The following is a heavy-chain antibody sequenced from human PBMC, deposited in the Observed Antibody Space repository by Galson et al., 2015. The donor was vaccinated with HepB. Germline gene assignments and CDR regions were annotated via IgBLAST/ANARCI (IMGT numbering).Heavy chain of an antibody. D-gene: IGHD6-13*01. CDR3: ARGYTVSWYSGLGY. V-gene: IGHV3-53*01. J-gene: IGHJ4*02. CDR2: IYSGGDT. Sequence: SLRLSCAASGFTVSPTYMTWVRQAPGKGLEWVSLIYSGGDTYYADSVKGRFTISRDESKNTLYLQMNTLRAEDTAVYYCARGYTVSWYSGLGYWGQGTLVTVSS. CDR1: GFTVSPTY.